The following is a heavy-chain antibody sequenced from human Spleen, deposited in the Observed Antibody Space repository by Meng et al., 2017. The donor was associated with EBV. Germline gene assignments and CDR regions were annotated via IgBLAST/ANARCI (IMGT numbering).Heavy chain of an antibody. V-gene: IGHV3-30-3*01. D-gene: IGHD3-22*01. J-gene: IGHJ5*02. CDR3: ARGIASSGYPNWFDP. CDR1: GYPFASYA. CDR2: IPSDGSDN. Sequence: QVQLVESGGGGVKPGRSLRLSCAASGYPFASYAMHWVRQAPGRGLEWVAVIPSDGSDNYYPDSVKGRFTISRDNSKNTLYLQMNSLRAEDTATYYCARGIASSGYPNWFDPWGQGTLVTVSS.